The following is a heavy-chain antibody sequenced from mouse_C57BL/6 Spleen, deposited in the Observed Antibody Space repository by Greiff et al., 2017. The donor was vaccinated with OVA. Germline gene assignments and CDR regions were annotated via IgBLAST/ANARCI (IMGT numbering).Heavy chain of an antibody. CDR1: GFTFSNYW. J-gene: IGHJ2*01. CDR2: IRLKSDNYAT. V-gene: IGHV6-3*01. CDR3: TRDSYYFDY. Sequence: EVKVEESGGGLVQPGGSMKLSCVASGFTFSNYWMNWVRQSPEKGLEWVAQIRLKSDNYATHYAESVKGRFTISRDDSKSSVYLQMNNLRAEDTGIYYCTRDSYYFDYWGQGTTLTVSS.